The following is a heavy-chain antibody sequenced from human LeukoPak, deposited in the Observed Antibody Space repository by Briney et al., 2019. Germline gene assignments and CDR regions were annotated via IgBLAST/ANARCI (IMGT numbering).Heavy chain of an antibody. D-gene: IGHD1-26*01. CDR2: ISSSGTTI. CDR1: GFSFSIYE. CDR3: ARDNGGYPYYFDY. J-gene: IGHJ4*02. V-gene: IGHV3-48*03. Sequence: GGSLRLSCAASGFSFSIYEMNWVRQAPGKGLEWISYISSSGTTIYYADSVKGRFTISRDNAKNSLYLQMNSLRAEDTAVYYCARDNGGYPYYFDYWGQGTLVTVSS.